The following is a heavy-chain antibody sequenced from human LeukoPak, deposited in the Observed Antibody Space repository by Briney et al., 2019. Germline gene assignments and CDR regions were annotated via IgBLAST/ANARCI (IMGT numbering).Heavy chain of an antibody. Sequence: GESLKISCKGSGNRFTSYWIGWVRQMPGKGLEWMGIIYPADSDARYSPSFQGQVTISADKAINTAYLQWSGLKASDTAMYYCARGTYGGYLSFDYWGQGTLVTVSS. CDR3: ARGTYGGYLSFDY. CDR1: GNRFTSYW. V-gene: IGHV5-51*01. J-gene: IGHJ4*02. D-gene: IGHD5-12*01. CDR2: IYPADSDA.